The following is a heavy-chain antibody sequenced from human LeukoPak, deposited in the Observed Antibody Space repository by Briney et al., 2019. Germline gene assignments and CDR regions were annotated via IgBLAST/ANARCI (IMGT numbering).Heavy chain of an antibody. CDR3: AELGITMIGGV. J-gene: IGHJ6*04. CDR2: ISSSGSTI. D-gene: IGHD3-10*02. CDR1: GFTFSSYE. Sequence: PGGTLRLSCAASGFTFSSYEMSWVRQAPGKGLEWVSYISSSGSTIYYADSVKGRFTISRDNAKNSLYLQMNSLRAEDTAVYYCAELGITMIGGVWGKGTTVTISS. V-gene: IGHV3-48*03.